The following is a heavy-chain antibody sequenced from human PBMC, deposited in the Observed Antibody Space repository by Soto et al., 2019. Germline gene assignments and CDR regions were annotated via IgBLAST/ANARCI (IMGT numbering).Heavy chain of an antibody. J-gene: IGHJ4*02. Sequence: QVQLVESGGGVVQPGKSLRLSCAASGFTFSTYGMHWVRQAPGKGLEWVAVIWYDGSNKYHGDSLKGRFTISRDNSKKTLYLQMNNLRAEDTDVYYCGRDGAWGDTAVVESWGKGTRVIVSS. V-gene: IGHV3-33*01. D-gene: IGHD5-18*01. CDR1: GFTFSTYG. CDR2: IWYDGSNK. CDR3: GRDGAWGDTAVVES.